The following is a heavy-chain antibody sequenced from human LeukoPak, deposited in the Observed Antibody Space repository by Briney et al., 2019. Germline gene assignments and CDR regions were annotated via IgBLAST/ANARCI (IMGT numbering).Heavy chain of an antibody. Sequence: PGGSLRLSCAASGFTFSSYAMTWVRQSPGKGLEWVSVIGSGGDTYYSDSVQGRFTISRDNSKNTLYLQMNSLRADDTAVYYCAKYYAARSRSFDFWGQGTQVTVSS. CDR3: AKYYAARSRSFDF. D-gene: IGHD3-10*01. V-gene: IGHV3-23*01. CDR1: GFTFSSYA. CDR2: IGSGGDT. J-gene: IGHJ4*02.